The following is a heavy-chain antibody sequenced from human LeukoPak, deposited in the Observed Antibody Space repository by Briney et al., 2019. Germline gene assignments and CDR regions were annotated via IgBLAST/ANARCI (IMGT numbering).Heavy chain of an antibody. CDR1: GAPITRYY. Sequence: SETLSLTCTVSGAPITRYYWSWIRQPPGKGLEWIGEINHSGSTNYNPSLKSRVTISVDTSKNQFSLKLSSVTAADTAVYYCARRARYSSSWFPKYFDYWGQGTLVTVSS. CDR2: INHSGST. V-gene: IGHV4-34*01. D-gene: IGHD6-13*01. CDR3: ARRARYSSSWFPKYFDY. J-gene: IGHJ4*02.